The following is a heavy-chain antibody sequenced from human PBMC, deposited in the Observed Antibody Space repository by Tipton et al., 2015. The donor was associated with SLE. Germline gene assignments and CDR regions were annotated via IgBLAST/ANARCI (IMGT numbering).Heavy chain of an antibody. CDR2: IYYSGNT. Sequence: TLSLTCSVSGDSISNIGHYWGWFRQPPGKGLEWIGSIYYSGNTYYNPSLKSRVTISVDTSKNHFSLKLSSVTAADTAVYYCARRGSGYPFDYWGQGTLVTVSS. D-gene: IGHD6-19*01. J-gene: IGHJ4*02. V-gene: IGHV4-39*02. CDR3: ARRGSGYPFDY. CDR1: GDSISNIGHY.